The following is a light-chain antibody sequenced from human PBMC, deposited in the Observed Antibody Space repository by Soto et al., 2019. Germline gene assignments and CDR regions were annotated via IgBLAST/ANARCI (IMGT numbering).Light chain of an antibody. V-gene: IGLV2-14*03. CDR2: DVS. CDR1: SSDVGGYNY. CDR3: SSYSSSIYVI. J-gene: IGLJ2*01. Sequence: QSALTQVASVSGFPGQSISISCTGTSSDVGGYNYVSWYQLHPGRAPKLIIFDVSNRPSGVSNRFSGSKSGNTGSLTISGLQAEDEADYYCSSYSSSIYVIFGGGTKLTVL.